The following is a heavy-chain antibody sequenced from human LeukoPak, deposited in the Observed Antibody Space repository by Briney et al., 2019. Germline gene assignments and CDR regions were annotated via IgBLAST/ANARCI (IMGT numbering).Heavy chain of an antibody. CDR2: IYYSGST. Sequence: PSETLSLTCTVSGGSISAYYWSWIRQPPGKGLEWIGYIYYSGSTNYNPSLKSRVTISVDTSKNQFPLTLSSVTAADTAVYYCARGGNGVLLPLGAFDVWGQGTMVTVSS. J-gene: IGHJ3*01. CDR1: GGSISAYY. CDR3: ARGGNGVLLPLGAFDV. V-gene: IGHV4-59*01. D-gene: IGHD2/OR15-2a*01.